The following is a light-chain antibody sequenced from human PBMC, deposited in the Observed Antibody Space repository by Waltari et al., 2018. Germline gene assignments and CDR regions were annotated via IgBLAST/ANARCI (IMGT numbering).Light chain of an antibody. V-gene: IGKV4-1*01. CDR3: QQYYSVPPT. CDR1: QSVLYRSNNYNY. J-gene: IGKJ1*01. Sequence: DIVMTQSPDSLAVSLGERATINCKSSQSVLYRSNNYNYLAWYQQKPGQHPKLLIYWASTREPGVPDRFSGSGSGTDFTLTISSLQAEDVAVYYCQQYYSVPPTFGQGTKVEIK. CDR2: WAS.